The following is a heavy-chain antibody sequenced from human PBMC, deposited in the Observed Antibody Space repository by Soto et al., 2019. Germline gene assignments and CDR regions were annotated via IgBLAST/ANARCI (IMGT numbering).Heavy chain of an antibody. Sequence: GGSLRLSCAASGFTFSSYAMHWVRQAPGKGLEWVAVISYDGSNKYYADSVKGRFTISRDNSKNTLYLQMNSLRAEDTAVYYCARVVAARYYYYGMDVWGQGTTVTVSS. CDR3: ARVVAARYYYYGMDV. CDR1: GFTFSSYA. J-gene: IGHJ6*02. D-gene: IGHD6-6*01. V-gene: IGHV3-30-3*01. CDR2: ISYDGSNK.